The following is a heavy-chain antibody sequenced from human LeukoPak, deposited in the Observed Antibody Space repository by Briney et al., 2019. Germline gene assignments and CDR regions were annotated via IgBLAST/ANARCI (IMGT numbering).Heavy chain of an antibody. Sequence: GGSLRLSCAASGFTFSSYWMTWIRQAPGKGLEWVAVISYDGSNKYYADSVKGRFTISRDNSKNTLYLQMNSLRAEDTAVYYCARGWDTMVRGVNRRSADYYGMDVWGQGTLVTVSS. CDR3: ARGWDTMVRGVNRRSADYYGMDV. CDR2: ISYDGSNK. D-gene: IGHD3-10*01. V-gene: IGHV3-30*03. J-gene: IGHJ6*02. CDR1: GFTFSSYW.